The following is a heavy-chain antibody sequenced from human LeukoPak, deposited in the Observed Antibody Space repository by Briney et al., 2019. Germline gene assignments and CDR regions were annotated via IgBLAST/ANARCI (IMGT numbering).Heavy chain of an antibody. Sequence: GGSLRLSCAASGFTFSNYWMRWVRQAPGKGLLWVSRINSDGSTTNYADSVKGRFTISRDNAKNTLFLQMNSLRAEDTAVYYCAREDSGRYSLIDYWGQGTLVTVSS. CDR3: AREDSGRYSLIDY. J-gene: IGHJ4*02. CDR2: INSDGSTT. V-gene: IGHV3-74*01. CDR1: GFTFSNYW. D-gene: IGHD1-26*01.